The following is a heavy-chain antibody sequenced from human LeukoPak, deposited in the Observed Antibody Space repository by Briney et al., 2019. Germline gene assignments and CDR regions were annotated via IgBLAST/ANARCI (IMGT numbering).Heavy chain of an antibody. J-gene: IGHJ4*02. CDR2: IGGDGGST. V-gene: IGHV3-43*02. D-gene: IGHD2-15*01. CDR1: GFTFDDYA. Sequence: GGSLRLSCAASGFTFDDYAMHWVRQAPGKGLEWVSLIGGDGGSTYYADSVKGRFTISRDNSKNSLYLQMNSLRTEDTALYYCAKDMEGVVVVAATPDYWGQGTLVTVSS. CDR3: AKDMEGVVVVAATPDY.